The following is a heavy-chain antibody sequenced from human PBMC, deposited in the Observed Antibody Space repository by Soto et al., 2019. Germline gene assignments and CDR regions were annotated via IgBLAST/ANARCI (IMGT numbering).Heavy chain of an antibody. J-gene: IGHJ6*02. CDR1: GFTFDDYA. Sequence: EVQLVESGGDLVQPGRSLRLSCAASGFTFDDYAMHWVRQAPGKGLEWVSGISWNSGNKGYADSVKGRFTISRDNAKNFLYLEMNSLRAEDTALYYCAKEAGLVRFFDWLSNGLDVWGQGTEVTVS. D-gene: IGHD3-9*01. CDR3: AKEAGLVRFFDWLSNGLDV. CDR2: ISWNSGNK. V-gene: IGHV3-9*01.